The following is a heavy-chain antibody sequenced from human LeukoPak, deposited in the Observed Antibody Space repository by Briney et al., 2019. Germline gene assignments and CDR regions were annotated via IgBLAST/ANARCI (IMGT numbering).Heavy chain of an antibody. CDR3: ARSARSGSYYDSSGYYPRGYYDY. D-gene: IGHD3-22*01. V-gene: IGHV4-39*01. Sequence: SETLSLTCTVSGGSISSSSYYWDWIRQPPGKGLEWIGSIYYSGSTYYNPSLRSRVTISVDTSKNQFSLKLSSVTAADTAVYYCARSARSGSYYDSSGYYPRGYYDYWGQGILVTVSS. J-gene: IGHJ4*02. CDR2: IYYSGST. CDR1: GGSISSSSYY.